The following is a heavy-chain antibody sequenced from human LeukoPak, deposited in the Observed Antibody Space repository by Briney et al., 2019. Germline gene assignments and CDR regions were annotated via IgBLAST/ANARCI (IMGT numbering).Heavy chain of an antibody. CDR1: GGSVSNGNYY. V-gene: IGHV4-61*01. D-gene: IGHD6-25*01. Sequence: SETLSLTCTVSGGSVSNGNYYCSWIRQPPGKGLEWIGNMHYSGSTNYNPSLKSRVTISVDTSMNQFSLLLTSATAADTAVYYCARDSLLRGSGWDYWYFDLWGRGTLVTVSS. CDR2: MHYSGST. J-gene: IGHJ2*01. CDR3: ARDSLLRGSGWDYWYFDL.